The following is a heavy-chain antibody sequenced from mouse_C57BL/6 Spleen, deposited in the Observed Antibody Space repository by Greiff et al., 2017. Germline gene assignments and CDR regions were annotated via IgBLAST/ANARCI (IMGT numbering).Heavy chain of an antibody. CDR2: ISDGGSYT. D-gene: IGHD1-1*01. CDR1: GFTFSSYA. CDR3: ARDRSTTEGYFDV. Sequence: EVKLVESGGGLVKPGGSLKLSCAASGFTFSSYAMSWVRQTPEKRLEWVATISDGGSYTYYPDNVKGRFTISRDNAKNNLYLQMRHLKSEDTAMYYCARDRSTTEGYFDVWGTGTTVTVSS. J-gene: IGHJ1*03. V-gene: IGHV5-4*01.